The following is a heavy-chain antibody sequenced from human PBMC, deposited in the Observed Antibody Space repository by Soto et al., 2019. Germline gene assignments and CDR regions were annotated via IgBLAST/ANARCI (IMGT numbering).Heavy chain of an antibody. J-gene: IGHJ4*02. CDR2: ITGTASST. D-gene: IGHD5-12*01. V-gene: IGHV3-23*01. CDR3: AKGAEGYVVSSLDS. Sequence: EVQLLESGGGFVQPGGSLRLSCAASGFRFSDFAMTWVRQAPGRGLGWVSAITGTASSTYYADSVKGRFTISRDNSKNTLYLQINRLRAGDTAIYYCAKGAEGYVVSSLDSWGQGTLVTVSS. CDR1: GFRFSDFA.